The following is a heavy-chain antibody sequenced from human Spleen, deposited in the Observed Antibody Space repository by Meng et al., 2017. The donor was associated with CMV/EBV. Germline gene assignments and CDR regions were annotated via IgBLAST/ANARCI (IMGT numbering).Heavy chain of an antibody. V-gene: IGHV3-30*02. D-gene: IGHD4-17*01. J-gene: IGHJ4*02. Sequence: GESLKISCAASGFTFSSYGMHWVRQAPGKGLEWVAFIRYDGSNKYYADSVKGRFTISRDNSKNTLYLQMTSLRAEDTAVYFCAKRTVTTGSFDYWGQGTLVTVS. CDR2: IRYDGSNK. CDR3: AKRTVTTGSFDY. CDR1: GFTFSSYG.